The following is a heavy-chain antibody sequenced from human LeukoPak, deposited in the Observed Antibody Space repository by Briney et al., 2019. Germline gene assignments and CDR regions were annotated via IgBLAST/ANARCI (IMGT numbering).Heavy chain of an antibody. Sequence: SETLSLTCAVYGGSFSGYYWSWIRQPPGKGLEWIGEINHSGSTNYNPSLKSRVTISVDTSKNQFSLKLSSVTAADTGVYYCARSGSYGLDYWGQGTLVTVSS. D-gene: IGHD1-26*01. J-gene: IGHJ4*02. CDR3: ARSGSYGLDY. CDR1: GGSFSGYY. CDR2: INHSGST. V-gene: IGHV4-34*01.